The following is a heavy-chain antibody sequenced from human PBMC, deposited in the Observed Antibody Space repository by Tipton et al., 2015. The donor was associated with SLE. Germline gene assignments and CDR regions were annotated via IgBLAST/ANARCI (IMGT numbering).Heavy chain of an antibody. D-gene: IGHD2-15*01. Sequence: TLSLTCTVSGYSISSGYYWSWIRQHPGKGLEWIGYIYYSGSTYYNPSLKSRVTISVDTSKNQFSLKLSSVTAADTAVYYCASCSGGSCYSYWGQGTLVTVSS. J-gene: IGHJ4*02. CDR2: IYYSGST. V-gene: IGHV4-31*03. CDR1: GYSISSGYY. CDR3: ASCSGGSCYSY.